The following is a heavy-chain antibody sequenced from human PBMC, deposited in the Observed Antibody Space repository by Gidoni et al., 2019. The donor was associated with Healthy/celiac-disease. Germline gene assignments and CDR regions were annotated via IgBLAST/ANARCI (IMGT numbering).Heavy chain of an antibody. CDR1: GFPFTSYA. D-gene: IGHD6-19*01. Sequence: EVQLLESGGGLVQPGGSLSLSCAAPGFPFTSYAMSWVRQAPGKGLEWVSAISGSGGSTYYADSVKGRFTISRDNSKNTLYLQMNSLRAEDTAVYYCARSFGAVAVTKYFQHWGQGTLVTVSS. J-gene: IGHJ1*01. V-gene: IGHV3-23*01. CDR2: ISGSGGST. CDR3: ARSFGAVAVTKYFQH.